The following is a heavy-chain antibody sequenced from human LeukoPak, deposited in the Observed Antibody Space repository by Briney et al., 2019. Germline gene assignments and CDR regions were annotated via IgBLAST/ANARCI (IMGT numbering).Heavy chain of an antibody. D-gene: IGHD6-13*01. V-gene: IGHV4-39*07. CDR1: GGSISSSNYY. CDR3: ARGPGTWYYY. CDR2: INHSGST. Sequence: PSETLSLTCTVSGGSISSSNYYWGWIRQPPGKGLEWIGEINHSGSTNYNPSLKSRVTISIDTSKNQFSLKLSSATAADTALYYCARGPGTWYYYGGQGTLVTVSS. J-gene: IGHJ4*02.